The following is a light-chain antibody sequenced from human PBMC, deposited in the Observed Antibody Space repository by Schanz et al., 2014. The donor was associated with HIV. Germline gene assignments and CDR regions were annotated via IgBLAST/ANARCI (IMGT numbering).Light chain of an antibody. J-gene: IGLJ2*01. CDR2: NNN. V-gene: IGLV1-44*01. CDR3: SAWDDSLSGVI. CDR1: SSNIGSST. Sequence: SVLSQPPSASGTPGQRVTISCSGGSSNIGSSTVNWYQPPPGTAPKLLIYNNNQRPSGVPDRFSGSKSGTSASLAISGLQSEDEADYYCSAWDDSLSGVIFGGGTKLTVL.